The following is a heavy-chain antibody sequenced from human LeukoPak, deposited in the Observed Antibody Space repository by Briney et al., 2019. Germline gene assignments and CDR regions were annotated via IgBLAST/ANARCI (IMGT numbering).Heavy chain of an antibody. D-gene: IGHD4-17*01. CDR1: GFTFSSYE. CDR3: ARSYGDYFDY. Sequence: GGSLRLFCAASGFTFSSYEMSWVRQAPGKGLEWVSYISSSGSTIYYADSVKGRFTISRDNAKNSLYLQMNSLRAEDTAVYYCARSYGDYFDYWGQGTLVTVSS. J-gene: IGHJ4*02. V-gene: IGHV3-48*03. CDR2: ISSSGSTI.